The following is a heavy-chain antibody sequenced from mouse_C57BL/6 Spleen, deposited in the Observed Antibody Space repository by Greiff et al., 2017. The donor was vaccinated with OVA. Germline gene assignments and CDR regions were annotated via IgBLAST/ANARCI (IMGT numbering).Heavy chain of an antibody. CDR2: IDPSDSYT. D-gene: IGHD3-2*02. CDR3: AAQARVDY. J-gene: IGHJ2*01. CDR1: SYTFTSYW. V-gene: IGHV1-50*01. Sequence: QVQLQQPGAELVKPGASVKLSCKASSYTFTSYWMQWVKQRPGQGLEWIGEIDPSDSYTNYNQKFKGKATLTVDTSSSTAYMQLSSLTSEDSAVYYCAAQARVDYWGQGTTLTVSS.